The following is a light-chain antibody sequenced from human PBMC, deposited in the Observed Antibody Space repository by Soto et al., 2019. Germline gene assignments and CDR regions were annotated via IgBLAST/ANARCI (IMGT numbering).Light chain of an antibody. CDR2: DVS. CDR3: SSYTSSSTLGVV. Sequence: QSVLTQPASVSGSPGQSITISCTGTSSDVGGYNYVSWYQQHPGKAPKLMIYDVSNRPSGVSNRFSGSKSGNTASLTISGLQAEDEADYYCSSYTSSSTLGVVSGGGTKLTVL. V-gene: IGLV2-14*01. J-gene: IGLJ2*01. CDR1: SSDVGGYNY.